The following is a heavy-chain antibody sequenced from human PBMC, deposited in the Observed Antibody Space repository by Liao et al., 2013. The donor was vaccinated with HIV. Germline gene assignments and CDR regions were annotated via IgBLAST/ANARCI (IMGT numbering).Heavy chain of an antibody. Sequence: QLQLRQSGSGLVKPSQTLSLTCTVSGGSISVGTYSWSWIRQAPGKGLEWIGHISQSGNTFYNESLMNRVALSIDRSKSQFSLQLSSMSAADTAVYFCARGVPPDTWGQGTLVTVSS. CDR2: ISQSGNT. CDR3: ARGVPPDT. CDR1: GGSISVGTYS. D-gene: IGHD5/OR15-5a*01. V-gene: IGHV4-30-2*01. J-gene: IGHJ5*02.